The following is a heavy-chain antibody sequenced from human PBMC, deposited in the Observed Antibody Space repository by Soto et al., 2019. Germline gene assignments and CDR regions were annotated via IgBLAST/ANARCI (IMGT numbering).Heavy chain of an antibody. J-gene: IGHJ4*02. CDR3: VREAYIGYGHAIDH. D-gene: IGHD5-12*01. Sequence: SETLSLTCAVSGVTISTYYWSWIRQPPGKGLEWIGYNYHSGTTNYNPSLKSRVTISVDTSKNQFSLWLTSVTAADTAIYYCVREAYIGYGHAIDHWGQGTLVPVSS. V-gene: IGHV4-59*01. CDR2: NYHSGTT. CDR1: GVTISTYY.